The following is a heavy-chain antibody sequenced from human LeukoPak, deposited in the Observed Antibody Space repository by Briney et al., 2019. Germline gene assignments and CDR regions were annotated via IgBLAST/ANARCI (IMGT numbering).Heavy chain of an antibody. CDR1: GFSSSDYY. CDR2: ISQSGSAI. J-gene: IGHJ4*02. V-gene: IGHV3-11*04. Sequence: GGSLRLSCAASGFSSSDYYMAWIRQAPGKGLEWVSYISQSGSAIYPPDSVKGRFTISRDNTKKSLYLQMNSLRAEDTAVYYCARWSAALDYWGQGTLVTVSS. D-gene: IGHD2-2*01. CDR3: ARWSAALDY.